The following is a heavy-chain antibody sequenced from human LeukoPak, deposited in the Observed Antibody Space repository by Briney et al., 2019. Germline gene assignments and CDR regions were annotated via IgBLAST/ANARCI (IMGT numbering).Heavy chain of an antibody. D-gene: IGHD3-10*01. CDR1: GGSISSYY. V-gene: IGHV4-59*08. Sequence: PSETLSLTCTVSGGSISSYYWSWIRQPPGKGREWIGYIYYSGSTNYNPSLKSRVTISVDTSKNQFSLKLSSVTAADTAVYYCARHKIFPDYYGSGSYRGGYYYGMDVWGQGTTVTVSS. CDR3: ARHKIFPDYYGSGSYRGGYYYGMDV. CDR2: IYYSGST. J-gene: IGHJ6*02.